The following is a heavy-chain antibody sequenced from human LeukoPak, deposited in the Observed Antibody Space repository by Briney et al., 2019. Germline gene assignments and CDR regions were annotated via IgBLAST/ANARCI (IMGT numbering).Heavy chain of an antibody. V-gene: IGHV3-43*02. J-gene: IGHJ4*02. CDR3: AKESGKFDY. CDR1: GLNFYDSA. CDR2: ISADGGSK. Sequence: GVSLRLSCVASGLNFYDSAMHWVRHAPGKGLEWVSLISADGGSKFSADSVKGRFNISRDNSTNSLYLQMNSLRSEDTAMYYCAKESGKFDYWGQGTLVAVSS.